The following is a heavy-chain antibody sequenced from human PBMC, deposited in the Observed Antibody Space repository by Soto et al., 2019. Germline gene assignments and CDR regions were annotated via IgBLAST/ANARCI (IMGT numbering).Heavy chain of an antibody. J-gene: IGHJ4*02. Sequence: ASVNVSCKASGYTFTSYDSNWVRQATGQGLEWMGRINPNSGKTGYAQKFQGRVTITADNSTSTAYMELSSLRSEDTAVYYCVRERNDFWSGYYLDYWGQGTLVTVSS. CDR1: GYTFTSYD. CDR3: VRERNDFWSGYYLDY. CDR2: INPNSGKT. D-gene: IGHD3-3*01. V-gene: IGHV1-8*01.